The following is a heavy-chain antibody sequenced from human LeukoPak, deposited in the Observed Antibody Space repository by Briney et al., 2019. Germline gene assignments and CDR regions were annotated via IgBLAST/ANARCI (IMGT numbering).Heavy chain of an antibody. CDR3: TTAENYYDSSGYHYFDY. D-gene: IGHD3-22*01. Sequence: PGGSLRLSCAASGFTFSNYVMTWVRQAPGKGLEWVSAISSSGGSTYYADSVKGRFTISRDNAKNTLYLQMNSLKTEDTAVYYCTTAENYYDSSGYHYFDYWGQGTLVTVSS. CDR2: ISSSGGST. CDR1: GFTFSNYV. V-gene: IGHV3-23*01. J-gene: IGHJ4*02.